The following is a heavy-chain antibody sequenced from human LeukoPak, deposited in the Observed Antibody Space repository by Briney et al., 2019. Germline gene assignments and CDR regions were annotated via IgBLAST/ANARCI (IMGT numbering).Heavy chain of an antibody. Sequence: SVKVSCKASGGTFSSYAISWVRQAPGQGLEWMGGIIPIFGTANYAQKLQGRVTITTDESTSTAYMELSSLRSEDTAVYYCASLVTPSGYSSSWPNWFDPWGQGTLVTVSS. D-gene: IGHD6-13*01. CDR3: ASLVTPSGYSSSWPNWFDP. CDR2: IIPIFGTA. CDR1: GGTFSSYA. V-gene: IGHV1-69*05. J-gene: IGHJ5*02.